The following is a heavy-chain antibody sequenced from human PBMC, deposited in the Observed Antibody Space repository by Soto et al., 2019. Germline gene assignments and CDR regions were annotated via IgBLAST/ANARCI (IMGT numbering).Heavy chain of an antibody. V-gene: IGHV1-18*01. CDR1: GYTFTDNG. CDR2: INVYTGNT. J-gene: IGHJ4*02. Sequence: QVQLVQSGGEVKKPGASVKVSCKASGYTFTDNGITWVRQAPGQGLEWMGWINVYTGNTDYAQKLQARVTMTTDTYTSTAYMEVVSPTTDDTAVYYCARAISGSEYSYLHYWGQGTLVTVSS. D-gene: IGHD5-18*01. CDR3: ARAISGSEYSYLHY.